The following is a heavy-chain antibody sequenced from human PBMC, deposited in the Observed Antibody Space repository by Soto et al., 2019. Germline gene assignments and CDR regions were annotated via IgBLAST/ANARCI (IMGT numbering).Heavy chain of an antibody. J-gene: IGHJ4*02. Sequence: QVQLVQSGAEVKKPGSSVKVSCKASGGTFSSYAISGVRQAPGQGLEWMGGIIPISVTANYAQKFQGRVTITADESTSTAYMELSRLRSEDTAVYYCARARGYSYGEYFDYWGQGTLVTVSS. CDR2: IIPISVTA. V-gene: IGHV1-69*12. CDR3: ARARGYSYGEYFDY. D-gene: IGHD5-18*01. CDR1: GGTFSSYA.